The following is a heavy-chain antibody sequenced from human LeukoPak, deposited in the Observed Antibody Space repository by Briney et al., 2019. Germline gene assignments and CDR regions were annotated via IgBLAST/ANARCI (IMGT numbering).Heavy chain of an antibody. Sequence: GASVKVSCKASGYTFTSYAMNWVRQAPGQGLEWMGWINTNTGNPTYAQGFTGRFVFSLDTSVSTAYLQISSLKAEDTAVYYCARSRITMVRGVIITETFDYWGQGTLVTVSS. J-gene: IGHJ4*02. CDR2: INTNTGNP. V-gene: IGHV7-4-1*02. CDR3: ARSRITMVRGVIITETFDY. CDR1: GYTFTSYA. D-gene: IGHD3-10*01.